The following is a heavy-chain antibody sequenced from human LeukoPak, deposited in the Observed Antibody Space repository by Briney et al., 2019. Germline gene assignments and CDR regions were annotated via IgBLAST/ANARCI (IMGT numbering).Heavy chain of an antibody. J-gene: IGHJ6*02. CDR2: IYYSGST. Sequence: SETLSLTCTVSGGSISGYYWSWIRQPPGEGLEWIGYIYYSGSTNYNPSLESRITISLDTSKNQFSLQLRSVTAADTAVYYCARHFGTVTSYGMDVWGLGSTVTVSS. V-gene: IGHV4-59*08. CDR3: ARHFGTVTSYGMDV. D-gene: IGHD4-17*01. CDR1: GGSISGYY.